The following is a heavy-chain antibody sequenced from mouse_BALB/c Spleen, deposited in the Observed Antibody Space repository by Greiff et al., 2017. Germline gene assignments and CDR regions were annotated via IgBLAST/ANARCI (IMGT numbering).Heavy chain of an antibody. V-gene: IGHV1-20*02. CDR1: GYSFTGYF. CDR2: INPYNGDT. Sequence: EVQLQQSGPELVKPGASVKISCKASGYSFTGYFMNWVMQSHGKSLEWIGRINPYNGDTFYNQKFKGKATLTVDKSSSTAHMELRSLASEDSAVYYCARRRDYGGAMDYWGQGTSVTVSS. D-gene: IGHD1-1*01. CDR3: ARRRDYGGAMDY. J-gene: IGHJ4*01.